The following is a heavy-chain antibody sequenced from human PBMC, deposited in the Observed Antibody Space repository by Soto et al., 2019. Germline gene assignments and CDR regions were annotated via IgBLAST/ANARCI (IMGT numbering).Heavy chain of an antibody. CDR1: GGTFSSYT. J-gene: IGHJ4*02. CDR3: ARSSSSWPRYYFDY. CDR2: IIPILGIA. V-gene: IGHV1-69*02. Sequence: QVQLVQSGAEVKKPGSSVKVSCKASGGTFSSYTISWVRQAPGQGLEWMGRIIPILGIANYAQKFQGRVTITADNSTSTAYMELSSLRSEDTAVYYCARSSSSWPRYYFDYWGQGTLVTVSS. D-gene: IGHD6-13*01.